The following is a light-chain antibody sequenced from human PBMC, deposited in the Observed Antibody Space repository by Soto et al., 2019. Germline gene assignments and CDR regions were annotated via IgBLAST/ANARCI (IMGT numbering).Light chain of an antibody. V-gene: IGKV1-39*01. CDR3: QQSYSTPRT. Sequence: DIQMTQSPSSLSASVGDRVTIICRASQSISSYLNWYQQKPGKAPKLLIYAASSLQSGVPSRFSGSGSGTDFTVTISSLQPEDFATYYCQQSYSTPRTFGQGTKVEIK. CDR2: AAS. J-gene: IGKJ1*01. CDR1: QSISSY.